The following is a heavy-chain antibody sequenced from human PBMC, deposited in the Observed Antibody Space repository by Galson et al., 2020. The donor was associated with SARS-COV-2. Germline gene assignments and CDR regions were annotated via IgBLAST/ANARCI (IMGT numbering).Heavy chain of an antibody. CDR1: GGSISSSSYY. J-gene: IGHJ4*02. CDR2: NYYSGRT. CDR3: ARIIAVAIKYYFDY. D-gene: IGHD6-19*01. Sequence: SETLSLSCTVSGGSISSSSYYWGWIRQPTGKGLEWIGSNYYSGRTYYNPYSKSRVTISVDTSKNQFSLKLSSVTAADTAVYYCARIIAVAIKYYFDYWGQGTLVTVSS. V-gene: IGHV4-39*01.